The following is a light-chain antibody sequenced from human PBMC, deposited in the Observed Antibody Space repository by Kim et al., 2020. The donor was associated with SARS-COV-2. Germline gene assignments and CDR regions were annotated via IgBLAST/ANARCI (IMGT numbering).Light chain of an antibody. CDR3: QQFNFFPLT. J-gene: IGKJ4*01. Sequence: DIQLTQSPSSLSASVGDRVTITCRASHAINIYVAWFHQRPGKAPKSLIYDASVLQSGVPSRFSGSGSGTEFTLTISSLHPEDLGTYYCQQFNFFPLTFGGGTKVDI. CDR2: DAS. V-gene: IGKV1-16*01. CDR1: HAINIY.